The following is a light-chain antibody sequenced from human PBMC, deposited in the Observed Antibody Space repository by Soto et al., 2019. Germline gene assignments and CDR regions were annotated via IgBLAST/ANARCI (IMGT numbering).Light chain of an antibody. V-gene: IGLV2-14*01. CDR2: DVS. CDR1: SSDVGGYNY. Sequence: QSALTQPASVSGSPGQSITISCTGTSSDVGGYNYVSWYQQHPGKAPKLMIYDVSNRPSGVSNRFSGSKSGNTASLTISGLQAEDEADYYCSSYTLRSTSYVFGTGTKVTVL. CDR3: SSYTLRSTSYV. J-gene: IGLJ1*01.